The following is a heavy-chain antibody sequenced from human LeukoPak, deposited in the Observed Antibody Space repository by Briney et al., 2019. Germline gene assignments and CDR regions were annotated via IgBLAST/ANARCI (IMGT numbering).Heavy chain of an antibody. CDR1: GGSISSYY. D-gene: IGHD6-13*01. CDR2: INHSGST. J-gene: IGHJ4*02. Sequence: SETLSLTCTVSGGSISSYYWSWIRQPPGKGLEWIGEINHSGSTNYNPSLKSRVTISVDTSKNQFSLKLSSVTAADTAVYYCARVRGGYSSSWYSSWGQGTLVTVSS. V-gene: IGHV4-34*01. CDR3: ARVRGGYSSSWYSS.